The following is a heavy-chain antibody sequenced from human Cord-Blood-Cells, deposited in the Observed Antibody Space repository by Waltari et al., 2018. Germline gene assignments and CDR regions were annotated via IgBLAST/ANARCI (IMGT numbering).Heavy chain of an antibody. D-gene: IGHD3-16*02. Sequence: QVQLQESGPGLVKPSQTLSLTCTVSGGSISSGGYYWSWIRQHPGQGLEWIGYIYYSGSTYYNPSLKSRVTISVDTSKNQFSLKLSSVTAADTAVYYCARGVMITFGGVIVPYYFDYWGQGTLVTVSS. J-gene: IGHJ4*02. CDR1: GGSISSGGYY. CDR3: ARGVMITFGGVIVPYYFDY. V-gene: IGHV4-31*03. CDR2: IYYSGST.